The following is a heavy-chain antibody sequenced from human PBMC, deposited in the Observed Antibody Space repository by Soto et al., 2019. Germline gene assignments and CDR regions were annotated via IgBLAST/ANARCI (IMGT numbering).Heavy chain of an antibody. CDR3: ARGEGYSSGWPAFDI. Sequence: GGSLRLSCAASGFTFSSYGMHWVRQAPGKGLEWVAVIWYDGSNKYYADSVKGRFTISRDNSKNTLYLQMNSLRAEGTAVYYCARGEGYSSGWPAFDIWGQGTMVTVSS. D-gene: IGHD6-19*01. CDR2: IWYDGSNK. J-gene: IGHJ3*02. CDR1: GFTFSSYG. V-gene: IGHV3-33*01.